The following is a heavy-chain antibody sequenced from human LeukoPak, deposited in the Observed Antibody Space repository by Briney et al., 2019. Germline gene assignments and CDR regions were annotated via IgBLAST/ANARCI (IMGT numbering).Heavy chain of an antibody. D-gene: IGHD4-23*01. CDR2: IYYSGST. CDR1: GGSISSYY. Sequence: SETLSLTCAVSGGSISSYYWSWIRQPPGKGLEWIGYIYYSGSTNYNPSLKSRVTISVDTSKNQFSLKLSSVTAADTAVYYCARVEYGGNFDYWGQGTLVTVSS. CDR3: ARVEYGGNFDY. V-gene: IGHV4-59*01. J-gene: IGHJ4*02.